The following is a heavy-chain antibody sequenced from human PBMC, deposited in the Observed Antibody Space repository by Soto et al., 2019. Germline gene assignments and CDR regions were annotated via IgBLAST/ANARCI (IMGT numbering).Heavy chain of an antibody. J-gene: IGHJ4*02. V-gene: IGHV4-34*01. Sequence: PSETLSITCSVSGGSIYTYSWSWIRQPPGKGLEWIGEISQSGNTNYSPSLKSRVSISIDTSKKQFSLNLASVSAADTAVYYCARAPKVSGSSQTRRDFWGQGTLVPVSS. CDR1: GGSIYTYS. CDR3: ARAPKVSGSSQTRRDF. D-gene: IGHD6-6*01. CDR2: ISQSGNT.